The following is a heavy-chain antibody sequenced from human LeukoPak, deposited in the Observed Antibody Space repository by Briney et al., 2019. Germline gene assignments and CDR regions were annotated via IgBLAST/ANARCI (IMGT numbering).Heavy chain of an antibody. Sequence: GGCLRLSCAASGFTFDDYGMSWDRHAPGKGLEWDSGINWNGGSTVYAESVKGRFTISRDNAKNSLYLLMNSLRAEDTALYYCARQGGDYGDYVAESDYWGQGTLVTVSS. J-gene: IGHJ4*02. CDR2: INWNGGST. V-gene: IGHV3-20*04. CDR1: GFTFDDYG. D-gene: IGHD4-17*01. CDR3: ARQGGDYGDYVAESDY.